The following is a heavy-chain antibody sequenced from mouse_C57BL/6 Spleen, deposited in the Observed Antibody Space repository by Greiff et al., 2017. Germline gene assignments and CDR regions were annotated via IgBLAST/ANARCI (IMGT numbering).Heavy chain of an antibody. J-gene: IGHJ3*01. CDR2: INPNNGGT. V-gene: IGHV1-22*01. CDR3: AREDGSAVCLAY. Sequence: EVQLQQSGPELVKPGASVKMSCKASGYTFTDYNMHWVKQSHGKSLEWIGYINPNNGGTSYNQKFKGKATLTVNKSSSTAYMELRSLTSEDSAVYYCAREDGSAVCLAYWGQGTLVTVSA. D-gene: IGHD1-1*01. CDR1: GYTFTDYN.